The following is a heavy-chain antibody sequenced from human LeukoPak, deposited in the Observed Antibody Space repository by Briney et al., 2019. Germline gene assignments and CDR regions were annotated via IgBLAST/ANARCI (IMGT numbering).Heavy chain of an antibody. CDR1: GGSISSGGYY. V-gene: IGHV4-30-2*01. Sequence: SQTLSLTCTVSGGSISSGGYYWSWIRQPPGKGLEWIGYIYHSGSTYYNPSLKSRVTISVDRSKNQFSLKLSSVTAADTAVYYCAGYHQGRHIVVVPAAMTENYMDVWGKGTTVTVSS. D-gene: IGHD2-2*01. CDR3: AGYHQGRHIVVVPAAMTENYMDV. CDR2: IYHSGST. J-gene: IGHJ6*03.